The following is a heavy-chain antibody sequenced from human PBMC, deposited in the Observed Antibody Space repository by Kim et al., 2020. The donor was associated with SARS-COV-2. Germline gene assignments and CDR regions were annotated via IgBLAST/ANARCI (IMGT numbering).Heavy chain of an antibody. D-gene: IGHD6-19*01. J-gene: IGHJ3*02. Sequence: YYVDPRKGRFTIPRDTAQNSLSLHVPSLRVEDTAVYYCARTVAGRIDAFDIWGQGTMVTVSS. V-gene: IGHV3-7*03. CDR3: ARTVAGRIDAFDI.